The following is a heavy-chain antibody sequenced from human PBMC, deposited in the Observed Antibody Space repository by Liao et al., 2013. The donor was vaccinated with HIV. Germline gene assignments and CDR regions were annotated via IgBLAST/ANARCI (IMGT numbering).Heavy chain of an antibody. Sequence: QVQLQESGPGLVKPSQTLSLTCTVSGDSISSTSYYWNWLRQPAGKGPEWIGRIYPSASTNYNPSLKSRVTISLDTSKNQFSLKLSSVTAADTAVYYCARDPLYSSSHRWYFDLWGRGILVSVSS. CDR3: ARDPLYSSSHRWYFDL. J-gene: IGHJ2*01. D-gene: IGHD6-13*01. V-gene: IGHV4-61*02. CDR1: GDSISSTSYY. CDR2: IYPSAST.